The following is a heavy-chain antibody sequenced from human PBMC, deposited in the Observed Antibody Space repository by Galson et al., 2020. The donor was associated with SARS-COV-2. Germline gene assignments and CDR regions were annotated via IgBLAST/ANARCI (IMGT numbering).Heavy chain of an antibody. J-gene: IGHJ5*02. CDR3: ARGRSRLRYFDWLPSYNWFDP. Sequence: SETLSLTCTVSGGSISSGDYYWSWIRQPPGKGLEWIGYIYYSGSTYYNPSLKSRVTISVDTSKNQFSLKLSSVTAADTAVYYCARGRSRLRYFDWLPSYNWFDPWGQGTLVTVSS. CDR1: GGSISSGDYY. V-gene: IGHV4-30-4*01. CDR2: IYYSGST. D-gene: IGHD3-9*01.